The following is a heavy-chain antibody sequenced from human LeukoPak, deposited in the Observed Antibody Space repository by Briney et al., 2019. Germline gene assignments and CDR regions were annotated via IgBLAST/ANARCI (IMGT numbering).Heavy chain of an antibody. CDR2: ISYDGSNK. CDR1: GFTFSSYA. J-gene: IGHJ6*03. Sequence: GGSLRLSYAASGFTFSSYAMHWVRQAPGKGLEWVAVISYDGSNKYYADSVKGRFTISRDNSKNTLYLQMNSLRAEDTAVYYCARALRMRPIAAAGSYYMDVWGKGTTVTVSS. V-gene: IGHV3-30*04. D-gene: IGHD6-13*01. CDR3: ARALRMRPIAAAGSYYMDV.